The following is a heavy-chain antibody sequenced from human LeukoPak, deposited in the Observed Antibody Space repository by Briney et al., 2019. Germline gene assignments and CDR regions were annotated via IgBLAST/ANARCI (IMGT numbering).Heavy chain of an antibody. Sequence: GGSLRLSCVASGFTFHTYWMTWVRQAPGKGLEWVANIKEDGTEKFYVESVKGRFTISRDNGWRSLSLHMYNLKEEDTAVYYCARDDSGSYGTIDYWGQGTLVTVSS. D-gene: IGHD1-26*01. CDR3: ARDDSGSYGTIDY. J-gene: IGHJ4*02. CDR1: GFTFHTYW. CDR2: IKEDGTEK. V-gene: IGHV3-7*01.